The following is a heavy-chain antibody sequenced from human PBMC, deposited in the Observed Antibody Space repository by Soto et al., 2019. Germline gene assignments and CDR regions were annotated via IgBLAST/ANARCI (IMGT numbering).Heavy chain of an antibody. CDR2: ISDDGSNK. V-gene: IGHV3-30*18. Sequence: LRLSCVASGFTFSNYGMHWVRQAPGKGLEWVAFISDDGSNKYYADSMRGRFTMSRDNSKRTLYLQMSSLRVEDTAVYYCTKRRNVLRFLEWSSGMEVWGQGTTVTVS. D-gene: IGHD3-3*01. CDR1: GFTFSNYG. CDR3: TKRRNVLRFLEWSSGMEV. J-gene: IGHJ6*02.